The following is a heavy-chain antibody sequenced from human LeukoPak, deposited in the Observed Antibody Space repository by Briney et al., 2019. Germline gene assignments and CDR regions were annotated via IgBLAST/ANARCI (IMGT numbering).Heavy chain of an antibody. CDR3: ARPPPINSGSPFFQH. D-gene: IGHD1-26*01. CDR2: IYTSGST. CDR1: GGSISSGSYY. Sequence: PSETLSLTCTVSGGSISSGSYYWSWIRQPAGKGLEWIGRIYTSGSTNYNPSLKSRVTISVDTSKNQFSLRLSSVTAADTAVYYCARPPPINSGSPFFQHWGQGTLVTVSS. V-gene: IGHV4-61*02. J-gene: IGHJ1*01.